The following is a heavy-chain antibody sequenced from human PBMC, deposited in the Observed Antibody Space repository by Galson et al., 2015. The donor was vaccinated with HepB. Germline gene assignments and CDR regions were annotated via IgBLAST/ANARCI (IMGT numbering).Heavy chain of an antibody. Sequence: SLRLSCAASGFSFSTYAMTWVRQAPGKGLEWVSVISGSGGSTYYADSVKGRYTSSRDNSRNTLYLQMNSLRAEDTAVYYCAKAALRIPAATRNNWYFDLWGRGTLVTVSS. CDR3: AKAALRIPAATRNNWYFDL. CDR2: ISGSGGST. V-gene: IGHV3-23*01. CDR1: GFSFSTYA. J-gene: IGHJ2*01. D-gene: IGHD6-13*01.